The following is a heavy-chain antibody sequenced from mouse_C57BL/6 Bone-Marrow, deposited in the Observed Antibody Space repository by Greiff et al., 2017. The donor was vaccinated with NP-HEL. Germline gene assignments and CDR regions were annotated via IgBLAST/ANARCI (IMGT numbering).Heavy chain of an antibody. CDR2: INPSNGGT. D-gene: IGHD3-2*02. Sequence: VKLQQPGTELVKPGASVKLSCKASGYTFTSYWMHWVKQRPGQGLEWIGNINPSNGGTNYNEKFKSKATLTVDKSSSTAYMQLSSLTSEDSAVYYYARFEDSSGYVRFAYWGQGTLVTVSA. CDR1: GYTFTSYW. J-gene: IGHJ3*01. CDR3: ARFEDSSGYVRFAY. V-gene: IGHV1-53*01.